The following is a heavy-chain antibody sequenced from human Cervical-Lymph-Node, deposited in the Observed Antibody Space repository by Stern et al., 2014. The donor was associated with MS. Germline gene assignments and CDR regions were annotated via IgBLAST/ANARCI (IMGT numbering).Heavy chain of an antibody. CDR1: GFSFSKHG. CDR3: ARDLYSYDSSGYWGPDS. Sequence: QVQLVQSGGGVVQPGRSLRLSCAASGFSFSKHGMHWVRQAPGTGLEWLAVIWPDGSKTEYAESLKGRFTISRDNSKNTLYLQMNSLRAEDTAVYQCARDLYSYDSSGYWGPDSWGQGTLVTVSS. D-gene: IGHD3-22*01. J-gene: IGHJ4*02. CDR2: IWPDGSKT. V-gene: IGHV3-33*01.